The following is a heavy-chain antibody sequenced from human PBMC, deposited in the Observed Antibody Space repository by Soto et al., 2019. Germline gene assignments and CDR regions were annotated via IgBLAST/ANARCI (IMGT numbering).Heavy chain of an antibody. V-gene: IGHV3-53*01. Sequence: GGSLRLSCAVSGFTVSDNYMSWVRQAPGKGLEWVSVVYRGVATHYADSMKGRFTITRDNSKNTVYLQMNSLRAEDTAVYYCARDRSDSSRADSFDIWGQGTMVTVSS. CDR1: GFTVSDNY. CDR3: ARDRSDSSRADSFDI. D-gene: IGHD6-25*01. CDR2: VYRGVAT. J-gene: IGHJ3*02.